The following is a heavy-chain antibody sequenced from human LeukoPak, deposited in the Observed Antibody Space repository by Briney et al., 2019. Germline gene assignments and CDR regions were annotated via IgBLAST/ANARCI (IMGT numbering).Heavy chain of an antibody. CDR3: ARTTEGGYTYDYFYYYYMDV. J-gene: IGHJ6*03. CDR1: GGSFSAYC. Sequence: SETLSLTCAVYGGSFSAYCWSWIRQPPGKGLEWIGEINHSGSTNYNPSLKSRVTISVDTSKSQFSLKLSSVTAADTAVYYCARTTEGGYTYDYFYYYYMDVWGKGTTVTISS. D-gene: IGHD5-18*01. V-gene: IGHV4-34*01. CDR2: INHSGST.